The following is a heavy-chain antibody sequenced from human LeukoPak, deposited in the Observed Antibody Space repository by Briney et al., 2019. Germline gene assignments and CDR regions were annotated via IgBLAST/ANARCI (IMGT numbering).Heavy chain of an antibody. Sequence: TGGSLRLSCAASGFTFSSYAMHWVRQAPGKGLEYVSGISSNGGSTYYANSVKGRFTISRDNSKNTLYLQMGSLRAEDMAVYYCARASSWSGLDYWGQGTLVTVSS. CDR2: ISSNGGST. CDR3: ARASSWSGLDY. J-gene: IGHJ4*02. V-gene: IGHV3-64*01. CDR1: GFTFSSYA. D-gene: IGHD3-3*01.